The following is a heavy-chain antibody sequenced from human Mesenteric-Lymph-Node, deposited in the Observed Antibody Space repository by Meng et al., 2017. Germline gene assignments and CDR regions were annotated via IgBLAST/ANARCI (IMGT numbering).Heavy chain of an antibody. Sequence: LRLSCTVSDGSISSTTSYWSWLRQPAGKGLEWIGRVHSSGSTSYNPSLKGRVTISLDTSKNQFSLNLSSVTAADTAVYFCARNVRPHYYFDYWGQGALVTVSS. J-gene: IGHJ4*02. CDR3: ARNVRPHYYFDY. CDR1: DGSISSTTSY. V-gene: IGHV4-61*02. D-gene: IGHD3-10*01. CDR2: VHSSGST.